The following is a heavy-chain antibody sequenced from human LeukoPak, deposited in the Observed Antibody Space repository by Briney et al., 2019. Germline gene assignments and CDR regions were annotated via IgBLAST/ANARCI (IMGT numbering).Heavy chain of an antibody. J-gene: IGHJ4*02. D-gene: IGHD6-19*01. Sequence: GASVKVSCKASGYTFTGYYMHWVRQAPGQGLEWMGWINPNSGGTNYAQKFQGRVTMTRDTSISTAYMELSRLRPDDTAVYYCARDSSGWYGHFDYWGQGTLVTVSS. CDR3: ARDSSGWYGHFDY. CDR1: GYTFTGYY. V-gene: IGHV1-2*02. CDR2: INPNSGGT.